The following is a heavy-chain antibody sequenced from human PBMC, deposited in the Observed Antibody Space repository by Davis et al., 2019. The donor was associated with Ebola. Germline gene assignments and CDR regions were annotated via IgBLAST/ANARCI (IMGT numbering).Heavy chain of an antibody. J-gene: IGHJ4*02. V-gene: IGHV1-18*01. CDR3: ARGEQSIWGSYRRFTY. CDR1: GYTFTSYG. D-gene: IGHD3-16*02. CDR2: ISAYNGNT. Sequence: ASVKVSCKASGYTFTSYGISWVRQAPGQGLEWMGWISAYNGNTNYAQKLQGRVTMTTDTSTSTAYMELRSLRSYDTAVYYCARGEQSIWGSYRRFTYWGQGTLVTVSS.